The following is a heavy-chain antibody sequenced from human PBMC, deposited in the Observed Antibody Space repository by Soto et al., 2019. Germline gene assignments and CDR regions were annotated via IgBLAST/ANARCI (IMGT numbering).Heavy chain of an antibody. D-gene: IGHD2-2*01. CDR1: GGTFNSHT. Sequence: QVQLVQSGAEVKKPGSSVKVSCRASGGTFNSHTISWVRQGPGQGLEWMGGIMPMFGVTNYARKFQGRLTMTANESTTTAYMELTSLTSDDTAVYYCAGEGVTSSMSLPWMRYHYYGLDVWGQGTTVIVSS. V-gene: IGHV1-69*12. CDR3: AGEGVTSSMSLPWMRYHYYGLDV. J-gene: IGHJ6*02. CDR2: IMPMFGVT.